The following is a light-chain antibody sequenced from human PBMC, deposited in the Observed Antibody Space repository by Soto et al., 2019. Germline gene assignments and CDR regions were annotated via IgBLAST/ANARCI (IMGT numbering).Light chain of an antibody. Sequence: QCLLTRPASVPEPPGRSFTFPGTCTTGDVGSYNRVSWYQQHPGKAPKLMIYEVSYRPSGVSNRVSGSKYGNTASLTISGLQADDETDYYCCSYTSSATYVFGTGTKVTVL. J-gene: IGLJ1*01. CDR2: EVS. CDR3: CSYTSSATYV. CDR1: TGDVGSYNR. V-gene: IGLV2-14*01.